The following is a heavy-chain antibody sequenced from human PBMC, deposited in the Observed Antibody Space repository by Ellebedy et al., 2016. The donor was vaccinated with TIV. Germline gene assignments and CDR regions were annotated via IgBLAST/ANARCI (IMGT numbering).Heavy chain of an antibody. CDR1: GFTFSNYW. J-gene: IGHJ5*02. Sequence: GESLKISCAASGFTFSNYWMHWVRQAPGKGLVWVSCINTDGSSTTYADSVKGRFTISSDNAKNTLYLQMNSLRAEDTAVYYRTRDADILTNYYSVGWFDPWGQGALVTVSS. CDR3: TRDADILTNYYSVGWFDP. CDR2: INTDGSST. D-gene: IGHD3-9*01. V-gene: IGHV3-74*01.